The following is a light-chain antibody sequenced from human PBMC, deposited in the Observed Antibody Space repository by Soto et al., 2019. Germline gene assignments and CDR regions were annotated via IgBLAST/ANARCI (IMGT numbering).Light chain of an antibody. CDR2: SAS. Sequence: EVVLTQSPGTLSLSPGERATLSCRASQSVNNNLAWYQHKPGQAPRLLIYSASSRAAGIPDRFSGSGSRTDFTLTISRLESEDFAVYYCQQYGTSRLTFGPGTKVDIK. CDR1: QSVNNN. CDR3: QQYGTSRLT. V-gene: IGKV3-20*01. J-gene: IGKJ3*01.